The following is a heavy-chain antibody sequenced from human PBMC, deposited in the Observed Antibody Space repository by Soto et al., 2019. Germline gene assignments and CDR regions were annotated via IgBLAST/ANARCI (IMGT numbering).Heavy chain of an antibody. D-gene: IGHD4-17*01. J-gene: IGHJ4*02. V-gene: IGHV4-59*08. CDR2: IYYSGST. CDR3: ARHVKSTVTTFCFDY. CDR1: GPSISSYY. Sequence: SETLSLTCTLSGPSISSYYWSWIRQPPEKGLEWIGYIYYSGSTNYNTTLKSRVTISVDTSKNQFSLKVRYVTAADTAVYYCARHVKSTVTTFCFDYWGQGTLVTVSS.